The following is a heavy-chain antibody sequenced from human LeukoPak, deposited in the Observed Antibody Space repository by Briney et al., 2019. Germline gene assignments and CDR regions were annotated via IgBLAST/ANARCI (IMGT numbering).Heavy chain of an antibody. Sequence: GRSLRLSCAASGFTFSSYGMHWVRQAPGKGLEWVAVIWYDGSNKYYADSVKGRFTISRDNSKNTLYLQMNSLRAEDTAVYYCAREGGVQGVIIPRTFDYWGQGTLVTVSP. V-gene: IGHV3-33*01. D-gene: IGHD3-10*01. CDR2: IWYDGSNK. CDR1: GFTFSSYG. CDR3: AREGGVQGVIIPRTFDY. J-gene: IGHJ4*02.